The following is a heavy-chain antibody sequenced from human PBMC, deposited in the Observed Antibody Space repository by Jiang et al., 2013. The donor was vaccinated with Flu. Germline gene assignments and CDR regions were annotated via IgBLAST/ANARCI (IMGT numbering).Heavy chain of an antibody. CDR1: GFTFSSYA. CDR2: ISGSGGST. CDR3: AKYPTYHYGSGTYYGYFDY. Sequence: VQLLESGGGLVQPGGSLRLSCAASGFTFSSYAMSWVRQAPGKGLEWVSTISGSGGSTFYADSVKGRFTISRDNSKNTLYLQMNSLRAEDTAVYYCAKYPTYHYGSGTYYGYFDYWGQGTLVTVSS. D-gene: IGHD3-10*01. J-gene: IGHJ4*02. V-gene: IGHV3-23*01.